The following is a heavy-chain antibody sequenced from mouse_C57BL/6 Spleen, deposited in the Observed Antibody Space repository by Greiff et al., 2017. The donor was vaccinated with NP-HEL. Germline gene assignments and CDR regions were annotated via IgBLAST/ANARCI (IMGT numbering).Heavy chain of an antibody. Sequence: EVQLQQSGAELVRPGASVKLSCTASGFNIKDDYMHWVKQRPEQGLEWIGWIDPENGDTEYASKFQGKATITADTSSNTAYLQLSSLTSEDTAVYYCTTGGFPPFAYWGQGTLVTVSA. CDR1: GFNIKDDY. CDR3: TTGGFPPFAY. CDR2: IDPENGDT. J-gene: IGHJ3*01. V-gene: IGHV14-4*01.